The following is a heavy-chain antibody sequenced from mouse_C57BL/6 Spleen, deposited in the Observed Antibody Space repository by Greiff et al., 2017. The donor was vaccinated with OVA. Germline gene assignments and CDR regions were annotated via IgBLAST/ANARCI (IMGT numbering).Heavy chain of an antibody. V-gene: IGHV14-4*01. J-gene: IGHJ3*01. D-gene: IGHD3-2*02. CDR3: TLDSSGYGPY. CDR1: GFNIKDDY. CDR2: IDPENGDT. Sequence: VQLQQSGAELVRPGASVKLSCTASGFNIKDDYMHWVKQRPEQGLEWIGWIDPENGDTEYASKFQGKATITADTSSNTAYLQLRSLTSEDTAVYYCTLDSSGYGPYWGQGTLVTVSA.